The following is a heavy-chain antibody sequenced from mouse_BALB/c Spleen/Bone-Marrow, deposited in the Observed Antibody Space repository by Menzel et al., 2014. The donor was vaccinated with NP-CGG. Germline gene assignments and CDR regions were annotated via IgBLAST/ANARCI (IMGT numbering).Heavy chain of an antibody. CDR1: GYSIASDYA. CDR3: ARSVVATRNFDV. CDR2: IRYRGST. V-gene: IGHV3-2*02. J-gene: IGHJ1*01. D-gene: IGHD1-1*01. Sequence: EVKLEESGPGLVKPSQSLSLTCTVTGYSIASDYAWNWIRQFPGNKLEWMGYIRYRGSTSYTPSLKSRISITRDTSKNQFFLQLNSVTTEDTATFYCARSVVATRNFDVWGAGTTVTVSS.